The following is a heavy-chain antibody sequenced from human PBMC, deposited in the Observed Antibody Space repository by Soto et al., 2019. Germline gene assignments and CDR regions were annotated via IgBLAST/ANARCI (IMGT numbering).Heavy chain of an antibody. J-gene: IGHJ4*02. Sequence: QVQLVESGGGVVQPGRSLRLSCAASGFTFRSYAMDWVRQAPGKGLEWVAVISYDGTNKYYADSVKGRFTISRDNSKNTLSRQMNSLRAEDTAVYYCARGESSSWSDYWGQGTLVTVSS. CDR2: ISYDGTNK. CDR1: GFTFRSYA. D-gene: IGHD6-13*01. V-gene: IGHV3-30*01. CDR3: ARGESSSWSDY.